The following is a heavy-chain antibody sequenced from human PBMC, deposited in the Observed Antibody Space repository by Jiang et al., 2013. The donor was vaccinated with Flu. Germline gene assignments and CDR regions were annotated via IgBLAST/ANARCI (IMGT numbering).Heavy chain of an antibody. CDR1: GYTFTNYA. CDR3: AKSARFYYYYGLDV. CDR2: IHTDTGNT. V-gene: IGHV7-4-1*02. J-gene: IGHJ6*02. Sequence: QSGSELKKPGASVRVSCKASGYTFTNYAMNWVRQAPGQGLEWMGWIHTDTGNTTYAQDFTGRFVFSLDTSVSTAYLQISSLKAEDTAVYYCAKSARFYYYYGLDVWGQGTTVTVSS.